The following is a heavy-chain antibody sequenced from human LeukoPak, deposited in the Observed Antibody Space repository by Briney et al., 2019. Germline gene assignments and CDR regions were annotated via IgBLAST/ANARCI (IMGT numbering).Heavy chain of an antibody. CDR3: ARDRGWIQHDI. D-gene: IGHD5-18*01. CDR1: GFAFSDSW. Sequence: PGGSLRLARAASGFAFSDSWMTWIRQAPGKGLEWVAFIKGDGSAKKYVDSVKGRFTISRDNAKNSLSLQMNSLRAEDTAVYYCARDRGWIQHDIWGQGTMVTVSS. J-gene: IGHJ3*02. V-gene: IGHV3-7*01. CDR2: IKGDGSAK.